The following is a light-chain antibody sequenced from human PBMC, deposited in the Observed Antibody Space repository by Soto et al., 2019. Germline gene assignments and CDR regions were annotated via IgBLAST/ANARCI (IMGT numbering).Light chain of an antibody. V-gene: IGKV3-20*01. Sequence: EIVLTQSPGTLSLSPGERATLSCRASQSVSSSYLAWYQQKPGQAPRLLTYDASSRATGIPDRFSGSGSGTDFTLTIRRLEPEDFAVYYCQQYGSSTGYTFGQGTKLEIK. CDR2: DAS. CDR1: QSVSSSY. CDR3: QQYGSSTGYT. J-gene: IGKJ2*01.